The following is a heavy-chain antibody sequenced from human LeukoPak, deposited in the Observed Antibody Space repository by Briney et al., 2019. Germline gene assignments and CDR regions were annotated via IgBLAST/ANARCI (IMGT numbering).Heavy chain of an antibody. V-gene: IGHV1-18*01. CDR1: GYTFTNHG. CDR3: ARDPSNSSGFPPHSDY. Sequence: ASVKVSCKASGYTFTNHGITWVRQAPGQGLEWMGWISAYNGDTKYAQKLQGRVTMTTDTSTNTAYMELRSLRSDDTAVYYCARDPSNSSGFPPHSDYWGQGTLVTVSS. D-gene: IGHD3-22*01. CDR2: ISAYNGDT. J-gene: IGHJ4*02.